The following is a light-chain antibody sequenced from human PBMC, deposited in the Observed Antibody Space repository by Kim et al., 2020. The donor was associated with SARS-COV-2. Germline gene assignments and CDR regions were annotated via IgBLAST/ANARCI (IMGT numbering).Light chain of an antibody. CDR2: DKN. CDR1: SLRRYY. CDR3: VSRDRDSTGNHCV. J-gene: IGLJ1*01. V-gene: IGLV3-19*01. Sequence: SSELTQDPAVSVALGQTVRITCQGDSLRRYYANWFQQKPGQAPVLVMYDKNNRPSGIPDRFSGSNSGNTASLTITGTQAADEGDYYCVSRDRDSTGNHCVFGPGTRVTVL.